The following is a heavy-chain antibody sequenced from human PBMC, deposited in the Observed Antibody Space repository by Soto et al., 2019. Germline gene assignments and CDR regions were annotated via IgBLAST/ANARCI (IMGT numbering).Heavy chain of an antibody. D-gene: IGHD5-18*01. Sequence: SLKVSCKSSGGAFSSYAIIWVRQAPGQGLEWMGGIIPIFGTANYAQKFQGRVTITADESTSTAYMELSSLRSEDTAVYYCARERVRGYSYGYSLDYWGQGTLVTVSS. CDR2: IIPIFGTA. V-gene: IGHV1-69*13. CDR1: GGAFSSYA. CDR3: ARERVRGYSYGYSLDY. J-gene: IGHJ4*02.